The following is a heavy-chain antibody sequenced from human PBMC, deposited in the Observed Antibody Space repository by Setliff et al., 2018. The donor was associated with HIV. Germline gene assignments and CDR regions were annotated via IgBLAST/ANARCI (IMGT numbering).Heavy chain of an antibody. J-gene: IGHJ4*02. V-gene: IGHV1-2*02. D-gene: IGHD1-1*01. Sequence: GASVKVSCKASGYSFTDYFIHWVRQAPGRGLEWMGWISPYDGAKRATGRFRGRVTMTTDTSINTAYMGLSGVRSDDTDVYFCARQLSNSLDYWGQGTLVTVSS. CDR2: ISPYDGAK. CDR3: ARQLSNSLDY. CDR1: GYSFTDYF.